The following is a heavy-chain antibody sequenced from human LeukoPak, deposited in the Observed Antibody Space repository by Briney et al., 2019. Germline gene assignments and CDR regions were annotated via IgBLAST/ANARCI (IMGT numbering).Heavy chain of an antibody. CDR1: GFTFNTYT. CDR3: ARGSGYCSSTSCYTPLDY. D-gene: IGHD2-2*02. CDR2: ISGSSGII. Sequence: GGSLRLSCAASGFTFNTYTMNWVRQAPGKGLEWVSYISGSSGIIDYADSVKGRFTISRDNSKNTLYLQMNSLRAEDTAVYYCARGSGYCSSTSCYTPLDYWGQGTLVTVSS. J-gene: IGHJ4*02. V-gene: IGHV3-48*01.